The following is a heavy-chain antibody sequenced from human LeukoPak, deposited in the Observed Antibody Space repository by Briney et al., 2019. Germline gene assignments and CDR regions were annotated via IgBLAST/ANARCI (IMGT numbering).Heavy chain of an antibody. Sequence: GSLRLSCAASGFTFSSYAMSWVRQAPGKGLEWVANIKQGGSAKYYLDSVKGRFTISRDNAKNSLFLQMNSLRVEDTAVYYCVRDKGTDFWSGFDYWGQGILVTVSS. V-gene: IGHV3-7*01. CDR2: IKQGGSAK. D-gene: IGHD3-3*01. CDR1: GFTFSSYA. CDR3: VRDKGTDFWSGFDY. J-gene: IGHJ4*02.